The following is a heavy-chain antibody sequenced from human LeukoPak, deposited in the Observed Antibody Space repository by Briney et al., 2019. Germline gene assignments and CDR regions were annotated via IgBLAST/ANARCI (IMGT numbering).Heavy chain of an antibody. Sequence: GGSLRLSCAASGFTFSSYWMHWVRRAPGKGLVWVSRINSDGSSTSYADSVKGRFTISRDNSKNTVYLQMNSLRAEDTAVYWCVKNGALAVDYFHHWGPGTLVTVSS. CDR2: INSDGSST. CDR3: VKNGALAVDYFHH. CDR1: GFTFSSYW. J-gene: IGHJ1*01. V-gene: IGHV3-74*01. D-gene: IGHD6-19*01.